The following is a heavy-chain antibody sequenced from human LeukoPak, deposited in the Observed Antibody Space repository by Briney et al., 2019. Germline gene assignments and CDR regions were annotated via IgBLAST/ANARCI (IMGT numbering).Heavy chain of an antibody. V-gene: IGHV3-48*02. D-gene: IGHD3-10*01. Sequence: GGSLRLSCAASGFTFSNYEMNWVRQAPGKGLEWVSYISTSNDTIYYADSVKGRFTISRDNAKNSLYLQMNSLRDEDTAVYYCARAIRSGTFYLAFWGQGTLVTVSS. CDR2: ISTSNDTI. J-gene: IGHJ1*01. CDR3: ARAIRSGTFYLAF. CDR1: GFTFSNYE.